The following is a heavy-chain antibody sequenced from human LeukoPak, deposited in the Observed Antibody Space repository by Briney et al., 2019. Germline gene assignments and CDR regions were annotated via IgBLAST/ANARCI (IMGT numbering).Heavy chain of an antibody. CDR1: GVSVGSAGYY. D-gene: IGHD1-26*01. J-gene: IGHJ4*02. Sequence: PSETLSLTCSVSGVSVGSAGYYWTWIRQPPGKGLEWIGYMYYSGNSNYNPFLKSRVTMSLDPSKNRFSLKLSSVTAADTAVYYWAGSQSKSGSYGYYFPYGGQGTLVTVPS. CDR3: AGSQSKSGSYGYYFPY. V-gene: IGHV4-61*08. CDR2: MYYSGNS.